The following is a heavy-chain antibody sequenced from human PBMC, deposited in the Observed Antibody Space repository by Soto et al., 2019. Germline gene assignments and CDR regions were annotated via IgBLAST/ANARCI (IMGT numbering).Heavy chain of an antibody. CDR3: ARVPSPYYYDSSGYDY. D-gene: IGHD3-22*01. Sequence: PSETLSLTCAVSGYSISSGYYWGWIRQPPGKGLEWIGSIYHSGSTYYNPSLKSRVTISVDTSKNQFSLKLSSVTAADTAVYYCARVPSPYYYDSSGYDYWGQGTLVTVSS. CDR1: GYSISSGYY. J-gene: IGHJ4*02. V-gene: IGHV4-38-2*01. CDR2: IYHSGST.